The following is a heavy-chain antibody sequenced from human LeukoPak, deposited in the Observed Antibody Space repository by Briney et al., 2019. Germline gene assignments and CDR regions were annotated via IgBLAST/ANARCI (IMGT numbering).Heavy chain of an antibody. CDR3: ARGHRAPVDTVSAYYYYGMDV. CDR1: GGSFSGYY. V-gene: IGHV4-34*01. Sequence: SETLSLTCAVYGGSFSGYYWSWLRQTPGKGREWIGEINHSGSTNYNPSLKSRVTISVDTSKNQFSLKLSSVTAADTAVYYCARGHRAPVDTVSAYYYYGMDVWGQGTTVTVSS. J-gene: IGHJ6*02. D-gene: IGHD5-18*01. CDR2: INHSGST.